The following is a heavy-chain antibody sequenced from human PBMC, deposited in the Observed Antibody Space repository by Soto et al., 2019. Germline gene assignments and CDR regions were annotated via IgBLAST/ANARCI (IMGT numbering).Heavy chain of an antibody. Sequence: GESLKISCKGSGYSFTSYWIGWVRQMPGKGLEWMGIIYPGHSDTRYSPSFQGQVTISADKSISTAYLQWSSLKASDTAMYYCARLSPSSGWYGYYYYYGMDVWGQGTAVTVSS. V-gene: IGHV5-51*01. CDR3: ARLSPSSGWYGYYYYYGMDV. CDR1: GYSFTSYW. CDR2: IYPGHSDT. D-gene: IGHD6-19*01. J-gene: IGHJ6*02.